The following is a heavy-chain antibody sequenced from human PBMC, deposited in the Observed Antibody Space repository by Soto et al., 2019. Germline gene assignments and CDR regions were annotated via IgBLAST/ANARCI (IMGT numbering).Heavy chain of an antibody. CDR1: GCTFIDYY. D-gene: IGHD2-15*01. CDR3: STCSEVVSPHES. CDR2: INPNSGAS. V-gene: IGHV1-2*02. J-gene: IGHJ5*02. Sequence: ASVKVSCKTSGCTFIDYYVHWIRQAPGQGREWVGWINPNSGASHYAQNFQGRVTMNRDSTMNTVFMELSGEDTDDSSGYYCSTCSEVVSPHESWGQGTLVTVSS.